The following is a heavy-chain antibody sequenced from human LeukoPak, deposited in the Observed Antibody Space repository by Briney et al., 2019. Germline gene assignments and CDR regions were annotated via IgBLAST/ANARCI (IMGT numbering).Heavy chain of an antibody. CDR3: ANYMQRSPFDY. J-gene: IGHJ4*02. Sequence: PGGSLRLSCAASGFTFSSYAMSWVRQAPGKGLEWVSGISGSGRSAFYADSVKGRFTISRDNSKNTLYLQMNSLRAEDTAVYYCANYMQRSPFDYWGRGTLVAVSS. CDR1: GFTFSSYA. D-gene: IGHD6-25*01. CDR2: ISGSGRSA. V-gene: IGHV3-23*01.